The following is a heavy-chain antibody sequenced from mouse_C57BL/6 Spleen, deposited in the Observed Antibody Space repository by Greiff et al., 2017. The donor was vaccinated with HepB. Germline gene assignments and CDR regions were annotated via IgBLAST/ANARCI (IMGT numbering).Heavy chain of an antibody. CDR3: ARKFDYGLWYFDV. CDR2: IWSGGST. V-gene: IGHV2-2*01. J-gene: IGHJ1*03. Sequence: VQLVESGPGLVQPSQSLSITCTVSGFSLTSYGVHWVRQSPGKGLEWLGVIWSGGSTDYNAAFISRLSISKDNSTSQVFFKMNSLQADDTAIYYWARKFDYGLWYFDVWGTGTTVTVSS. CDR1: GFSLTSYG. D-gene: IGHD1-1*01.